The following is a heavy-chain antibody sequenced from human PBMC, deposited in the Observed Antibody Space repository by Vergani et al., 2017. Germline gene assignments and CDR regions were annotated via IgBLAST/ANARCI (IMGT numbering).Heavy chain of an antibody. CDR1: GFTFSSYG. CDR2: ISYDGSNK. J-gene: IGHJ6*02. CDR3: AKAEQQLVRYYYYYGMDV. V-gene: IGHV3-30*18. Sequence: VQLVESGGGLVKPGGSLRLSCAASGFTFSSYGMHWVRQAPGKGLEWVAVISYDGSNKYYADSVKGRFTISRDNSKNTLYLQMNSLRAEDTAVYYCAKAEQQLVRYYYYYGMDVWGQGTTVTVSS. D-gene: IGHD6-13*01.